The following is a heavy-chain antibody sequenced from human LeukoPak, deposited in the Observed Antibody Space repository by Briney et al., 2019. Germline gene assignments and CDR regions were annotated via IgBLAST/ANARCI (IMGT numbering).Heavy chain of an antibody. Sequence: GGTLRLSCAAAGFTFGDFGMHWVRQAPGKGLEWVALIWKDGSDEFYADSVKGRFTISRDNSRNTLSLQMNSLRGEDTAVYYCAREEAFQLEASLDQWGQGTLVTVSS. CDR1: GFTFGDFG. CDR3: AREEAFQLEASLDQ. CDR2: IWKDGSDE. V-gene: IGHV3-33*01. D-gene: IGHD3-3*01. J-gene: IGHJ4*02.